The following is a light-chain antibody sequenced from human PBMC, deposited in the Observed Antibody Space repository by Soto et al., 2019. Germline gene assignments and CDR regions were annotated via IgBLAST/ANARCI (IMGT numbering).Light chain of an antibody. Sequence: EIVLTQSPATLSLSPGEGATLSCRASQSVSSYLAWYQQKPGQARRLLIYDASNRATGIPARCSGSGSGTDFALIFSSLELEDFAVYYCQERSNWPVTCGRGTKV. CDR3: QERSNWPVT. CDR2: DAS. J-gene: IGKJ1*01. V-gene: IGKV3-11*01. CDR1: QSVSSY.